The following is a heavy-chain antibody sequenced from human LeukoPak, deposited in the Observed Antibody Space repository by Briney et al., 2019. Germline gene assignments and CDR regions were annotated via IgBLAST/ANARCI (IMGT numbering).Heavy chain of an antibody. Sequence: GGSLRLSCAASGFTFSVYYMAWIRQAPGKGLEWISYISSSGYTTYDADSVKGRFTISRDNAQNYLYLQMNSLRVEDTAVYFCARETAYNRLDYWGQGTLVTVSS. D-gene: IGHD1-1*01. V-gene: IGHV3-11*04. J-gene: IGHJ4*02. CDR3: ARETAYNRLDY. CDR2: ISSSGYTT. CDR1: GFTFSVYY.